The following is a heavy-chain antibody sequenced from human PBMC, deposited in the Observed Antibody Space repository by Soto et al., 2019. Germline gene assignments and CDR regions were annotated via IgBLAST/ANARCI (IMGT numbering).Heavy chain of an antibody. J-gene: IGHJ5*01. V-gene: IGHV4-31*02. CDR3: ARGVPFTPAWFDS. Sequence: QVQLQESGPGLAKSSQTLSLTCSVSGDSVSSGGYYWTWVRQHPGKGLEWFGYIYYSVNTYYNPSLKRRVSISVDTSKNQFSLTLTSVTAADTAVYYCARGVPFTPAWFDSWGLGTLVTVSS. CDR2: IYYSVNT. CDR1: GDSVSSGGYY.